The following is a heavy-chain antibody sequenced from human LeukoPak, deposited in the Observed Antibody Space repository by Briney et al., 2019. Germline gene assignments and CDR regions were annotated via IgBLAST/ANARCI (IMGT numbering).Heavy chain of an antibody. CDR1: GYSFKNYW. Sequence: RGESLKISCKGSGYSFKNYWIAWVRQMPGKGLEWMGIIYPGDSNTRYNPSFQGQVTISADKSISTAYLQWSSLKASDTAEYYCARQGFVASYGVDVWGQGTTVTVSS. V-gene: IGHV5-51*01. CDR2: IYPGDSNT. CDR3: ARQGFVASYGVDV. J-gene: IGHJ6*02.